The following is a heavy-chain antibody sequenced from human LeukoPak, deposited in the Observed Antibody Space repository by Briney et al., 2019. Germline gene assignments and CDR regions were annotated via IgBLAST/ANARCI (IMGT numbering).Heavy chain of an antibody. Sequence: GGSLRLSCAASGFTFSSYWMHWVRQAPGKGLVWVSRINSDGSSTSYADSVKGRFTISRDNAKNTLYLQMNSLRAEDTAVYYCAREGADCSGGSCYGPGAFDIWGQGTMVTVSS. D-gene: IGHD2-15*01. CDR2: INSDGSST. J-gene: IGHJ3*02. CDR3: AREGADCSGGSCYGPGAFDI. V-gene: IGHV3-74*01. CDR1: GFTFSSYW.